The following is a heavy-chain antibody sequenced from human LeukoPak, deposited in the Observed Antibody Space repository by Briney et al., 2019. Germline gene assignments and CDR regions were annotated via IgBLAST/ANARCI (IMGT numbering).Heavy chain of an antibody. V-gene: IGHV1-2*02. CDR2: INPNSGGT. Sequence: ASVKVSCKASGYTFTGYYMHWVRQAPGQGLEWMGWINPNSGGTNYAQKFQGRVTMTRDTSISTAYMELSRLRSDDTAVYYCARDVRVVVVAATNWFDPWGQGTLVTVSS. CDR1: GYTFTGYY. J-gene: IGHJ5*02. CDR3: ARDVRVVVVAATNWFDP. D-gene: IGHD2-15*01.